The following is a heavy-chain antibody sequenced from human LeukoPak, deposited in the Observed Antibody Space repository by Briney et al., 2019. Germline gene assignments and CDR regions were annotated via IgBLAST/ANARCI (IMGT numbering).Heavy chain of an antibody. CDR3: ARDRLNSPYSSHWFDP. CDR2: INPDSGGT. Sequence: GASVKVSCKASGYTFTGYYMHWVRQAPGQGLEWMGWINPDSGGTNYAQKFQGRVTMTRDTSISTAYMELSSLRSDDTAVYYCARDRLNSPYSSHWFDPWGQGTLVTVSS. CDR1: GYTFTGYY. D-gene: IGHD1-26*01. V-gene: IGHV1-2*02. J-gene: IGHJ5*02.